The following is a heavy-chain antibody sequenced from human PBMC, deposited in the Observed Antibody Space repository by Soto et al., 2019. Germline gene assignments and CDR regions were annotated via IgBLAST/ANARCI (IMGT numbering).Heavy chain of an antibody. CDR3: AKVDCGAGWCRRLDY. CDR1: GFTFRNYA. V-gene: IGHV3-23*01. J-gene: IGHJ4*02. CDR2: MSGSDGSS. D-gene: IGHD2-21*01. Sequence: EVQLLESGGNLVQPGGSLRLSCAASGFTFRNYAMTWVRQAPGKGPEWVSSMSGSDGSSYYADSVQGRFTISRDYSKNTLYLQMSSLRADDTAVYYCAKVDCGAGWCRRLDYWGQGLLVTGSS.